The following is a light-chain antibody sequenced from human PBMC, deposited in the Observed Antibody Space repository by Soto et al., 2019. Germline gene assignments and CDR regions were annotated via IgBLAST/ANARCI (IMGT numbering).Light chain of an antibody. CDR2: GAS. CDR3: QQYNNWPPRT. V-gene: IGKV3-15*01. CDR1: QSISNS. J-gene: IGKJ2*01. Sequence: EIVMTQSPASLSVSPGETATLSCRASQSISNSLAWYQQKPGQAPSLLIYGASTRATGIPARFSGSGSGTEFTRTISSLQSEDAALSYCQQYNNWPPRTCGQGTKLEIK.